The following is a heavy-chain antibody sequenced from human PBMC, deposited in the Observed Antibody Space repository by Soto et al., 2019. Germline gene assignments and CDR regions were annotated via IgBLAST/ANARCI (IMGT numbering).Heavy chain of an antibody. CDR1: GFPFGIYT. CDR2: ISSSGTYI. J-gene: IGHJ4*02. D-gene: IGHD3-10*01. Sequence: ESGGALVKPGGSLKLSCETSGFPFGIYTMNWVRQAPGKGLEWVSSISSSGTYIDYADSVEGRFAISRDDAKNSVFLEMTSLRVDDTAVYYCAREGNYHEFWGQGTLVTVSS. CDR3: AREGNYHEF. V-gene: IGHV3-21*01.